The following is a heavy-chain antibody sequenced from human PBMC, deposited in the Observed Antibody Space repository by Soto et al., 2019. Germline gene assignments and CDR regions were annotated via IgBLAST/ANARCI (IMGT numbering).Heavy chain of an antibody. V-gene: IGHV4-30-2*01. CDR1: GGSISSGGYS. CDR2: NYHSGST. Sequence: QVQLQESGSGLVKPSQTLSLTCTVSGGSISSGGYSWSWIRQPPGKGLEWIGYNYHSGSTYYNPSLKSRVTISMDTSKNQFTLKVNSVTAADTAGYYCARGHDANNDWGQGTLVTVSS. CDR3: ARGHDANND. D-gene: IGHD2-8*01. J-gene: IGHJ4*02.